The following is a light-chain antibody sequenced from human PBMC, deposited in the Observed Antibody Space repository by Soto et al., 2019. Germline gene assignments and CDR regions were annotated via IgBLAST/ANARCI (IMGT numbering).Light chain of an antibody. Sequence: EFVLTQSPVTLSLSPGERATLSCTSSESVSSSYLAWYQQKPGQAPRLLIYGASSRATGIPDRFSGSGSGTDFTLTISRLEPGDFAFYYCQQRYDWPLTFGGATKVDI. CDR1: ESVSSSY. V-gene: IGKV3D-20*02. CDR3: QQRYDWPLT. CDR2: GAS. J-gene: IGKJ4*01.